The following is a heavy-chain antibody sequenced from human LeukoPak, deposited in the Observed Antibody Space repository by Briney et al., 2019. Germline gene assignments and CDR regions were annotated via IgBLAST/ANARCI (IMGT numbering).Heavy chain of an antibody. D-gene: IGHD1-1*01. Sequence: GGSLRLSCAASGFTFSTYGIHWVRQAPGKGLEWVAVISYDGSNKYYADSVKGRFTISRDNAKNSLYLQMNSLRAEDTAVYYCARGPNWNDPFDYWGQGTLVTVSS. J-gene: IGHJ4*02. V-gene: IGHV3-30*03. CDR3: ARGPNWNDPFDY. CDR1: GFTFSTYG. CDR2: ISYDGSNK.